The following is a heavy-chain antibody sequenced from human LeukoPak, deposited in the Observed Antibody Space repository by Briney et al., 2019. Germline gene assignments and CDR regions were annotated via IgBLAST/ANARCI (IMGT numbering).Heavy chain of an antibody. D-gene: IGHD2-2*01. Sequence: GASVKVSCKASGYTFTSYGISWVRQAPGQGLEWMGWISAYNGNTNYAQKFQVRVTITRDTSASTVYMDLSSLRSEDTAVYYCVRAYCTSTNCYPGGYWGRGTLVTVSS. CDR2: ISAYNGNT. CDR3: VRAYCTSTNCYPGGY. V-gene: IGHV1-18*01. J-gene: IGHJ4*02. CDR1: GYTFTSYG.